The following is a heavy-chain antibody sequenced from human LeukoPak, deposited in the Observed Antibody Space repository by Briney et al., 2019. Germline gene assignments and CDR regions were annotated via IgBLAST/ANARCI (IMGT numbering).Heavy chain of an antibody. D-gene: IGHD3-10*01. CDR2: INPSGGST. V-gene: IGHV1-46*01. CDR1: GGTFSSYA. CDR3: ARDYRHYYGSGSYFDY. J-gene: IGHJ4*02. Sequence: ASVKVSCKASGGTFSSYAISWVRQAPGQGLEWMGIINPSGGSTSYAQKFQGRVTMTRDPSTSTVYMELSSLRSEDTAVYYCARDYRHYYGSGSYFDYWGQGTLVTVSS.